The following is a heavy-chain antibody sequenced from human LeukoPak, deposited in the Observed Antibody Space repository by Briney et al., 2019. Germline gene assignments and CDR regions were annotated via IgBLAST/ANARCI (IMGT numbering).Heavy chain of an antibody. V-gene: IGHV3-73*01. CDR2: IRSKANNYAT. D-gene: IGHD2-15*01. Sequence: QTGGSLRLSCAASGFHFSGYAMHWVRQASGKGLEWVGRIRSKANNYATAYAASLKGRFTISRDDSNNTAYLQMKSLKTEDTAMYYCSVNYCSGSCYMLWGRGILVTVSS. CDR1: GFHFSGYA. CDR3: SVNYCSGSCYML. J-gene: IGHJ4*02.